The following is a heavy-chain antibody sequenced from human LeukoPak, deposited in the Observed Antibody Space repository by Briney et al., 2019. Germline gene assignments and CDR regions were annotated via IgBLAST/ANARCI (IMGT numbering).Heavy chain of an antibody. CDR3: AKGAYDYIEMGYFDS. V-gene: IGHV3-23*01. CDR1: GFASTNYA. CDR2: LIGSSGST. J-gene: IGHJ4*02. Sequence: PGGSLRLSCAASGFASTNYAMNWVRQAPGKGLEWVSVLIGSSGSTDYADSVKGRFTTSRDKSKNTLFLQMNSLRAEDTAIYFCAKGAYDYIEMGYFDSWGQGTLVTVSS. D-gene: IGHD5-12*01.